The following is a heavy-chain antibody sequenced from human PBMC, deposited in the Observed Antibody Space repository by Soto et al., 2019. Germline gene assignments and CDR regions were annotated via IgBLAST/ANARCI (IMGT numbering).Heavy chain of an antibody. CDR3: ARRGSGSYYNQPYYYYYMDV. Sequence: ESLKISCKGSGYSFTSYWIGWVRQMPGKGLEWMGIIYPGDSDTRYSPSFQGQVTISADKSISTAYLQWSSLKASDTAMYYCARRGSGSYYNQPYYYYYMDVWGKGTTVTVSS. D-gene: IGHD3-10*01. V-gene: IGHV5-51*01. CDR2: IYPGDSDT. J-gene: IGHJ6*03. CDR1: GYSFTSYW.